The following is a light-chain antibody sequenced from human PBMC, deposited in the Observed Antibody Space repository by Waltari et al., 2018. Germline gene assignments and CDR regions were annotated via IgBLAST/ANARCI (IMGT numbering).Light chain of an antibody. J-gene: IGLJ2*01. CDR3: SSYTSSSTLVV. Sequence: QSALTQPASVSGSPGQSITISCTGTSSDVGGYNYVSWYQQHPGKAPKLMIYEVSNRPSGVSNRFSGSKSCNTASLTISGLQAEDEADYYCSSYTSSSTLVVFGGGTKLTVL. CDR1: SSDVGGYNY. CDR2: EVS. V-gene: IGLV2-14*01.